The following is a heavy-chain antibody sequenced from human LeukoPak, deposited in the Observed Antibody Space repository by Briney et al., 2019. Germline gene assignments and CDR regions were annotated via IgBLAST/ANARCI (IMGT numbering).Heavy chain of an antibody. D-gene: IGHD6-13*01. CDR2: INPNSGGT. V-gene: IGHV1-2*02. J-gene: IGHJ6*03. CDR3: ARDPIAAAGIYYYYYMDV. CDR1: GYTFTSYD. Sequence: ASVKVSCKASGYTFTSYDINWVRQATGQGLEWMGWINPNSGGTNYAQKFQGRVTMTRDTSISTAYMELSRLRSDDTAVYYCARDPIAAAGIYYYYYMDVWGKGTTVTVSS.